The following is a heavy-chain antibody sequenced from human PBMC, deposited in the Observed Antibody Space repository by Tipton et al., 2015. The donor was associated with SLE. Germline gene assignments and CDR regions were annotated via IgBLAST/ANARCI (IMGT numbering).Heavy chain of an antibody. V-gene: IGHV3-21*01. CDR3: ASYYGSENAFDY. CDR2: ISSSSSYI. CDR1: GFTFSSYS. J-gene: IGHJ4*02. D-gene: IGHD3-10*01. Sequence: SLRLSCAASGFTFSSYSMNWVRQAPGKGLEWVSSISSSSSYIYYADSVKGRFTISRDNAKNSLYLQMNSLRAEDTAVYYCASYYGSENAFDYWGQGTLVTVSS.